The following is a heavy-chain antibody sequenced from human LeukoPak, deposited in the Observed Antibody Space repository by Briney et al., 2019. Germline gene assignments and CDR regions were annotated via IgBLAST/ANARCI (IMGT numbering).Heavy chain of an antibody. D-gene: IGHD2-2*01. CDR3: ARPRSYCSSTSCYQHGWFDP. CDR1: GGSISSSSYY. J-gene: IGHJ5*02. Sequence: SETLSLTCTVSGGSISSSSYYWGWIRQPPGKGLEWIGSIYYSGGTYYNPSLKSRVTISVDTSKNQFSLKLSSVTAADTAVYYCARPRSYCSSTSCYQHGWFDPWGQGTLVTVSS. CDR2: IYYSGGT. V-gene: IGHV4-39*01.